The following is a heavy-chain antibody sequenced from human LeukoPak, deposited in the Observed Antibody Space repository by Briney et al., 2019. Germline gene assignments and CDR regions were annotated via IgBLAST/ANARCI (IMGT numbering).Heavy chain of an antibody. CDR3: ARDGILSGKADYFDY. Sequence: IIPIFGTANYAQKFQGRVTITTDESTSTAYMELSSLRSEDTAVYYCARDGILSGKADYFDYWGQGTLVTVSS. V-gene: IGHV1-69*05. CDR2: IIPIFGTA. D-gene: IGHD3-10*01. J-gene: IGHJ4*02.